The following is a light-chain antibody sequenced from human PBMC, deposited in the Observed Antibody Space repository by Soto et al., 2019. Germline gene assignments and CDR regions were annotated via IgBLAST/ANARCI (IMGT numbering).Light chain of an antibody. J-gene: IGKJ2*01. Sequence: EIVLTQSPGTLSLSPGERATLSCRASQSISSTHLAWYQQKSGQAPRLLIYGASSRATGIPDRFSGSGSGTDFTLTITRLEPEDFAVYCCHQYGTSDMDTFGQGTKLEIK. CDR2: GAS. CDR3: HQYGTSDMDT. CDR1: QSISSTH. V-gene: IGKV3-20*01.